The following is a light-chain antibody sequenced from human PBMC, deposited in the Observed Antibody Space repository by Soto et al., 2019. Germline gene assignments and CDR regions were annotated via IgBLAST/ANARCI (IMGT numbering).Light chain of an antibody. V-gene: IGKV2-30*01. CDR2: EVS. Sequence: DVDMTQSPLSLPVTLGQPASISCRSSQSLVYSDGNTYLSWFQQRPGQSPRRLIYEVSNRESGVPDRFSGSGSGIDFTLKISRVEAEDVGVYYCMQGTHWPWTFGQGTKVEIK. CDR1: QSLVYSDGNTY. CDR3: MQGTHWPWT. J-gene: IGKJ1*01.